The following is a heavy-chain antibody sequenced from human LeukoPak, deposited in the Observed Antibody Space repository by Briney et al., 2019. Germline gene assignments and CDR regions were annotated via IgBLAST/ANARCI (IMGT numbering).Heavy chain of an antibody. CDR1: GGSFSDYY. J-gene: IGHJ5*02. CDR3: ARDHLANLASRLFDP. Sequence: SETLFLTCAVYGGSFSDYYWGWIRQPPGKGLEWIGSIHHSGRTYYNPSLKSRVTISIDTSKNQFSLKLSSVTAADTAVYYCARDHLANLASRLFDPWGQGTLVTVSS. D-gene: IGHD3-3*01. CDR2: IHHSGRT. V-gene: IGHV4-38-2*02.